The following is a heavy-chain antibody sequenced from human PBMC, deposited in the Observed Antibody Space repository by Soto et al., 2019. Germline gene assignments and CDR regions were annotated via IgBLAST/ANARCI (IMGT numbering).Heavy chain of an antibody. CDR1: GYTFTGYY. CDR3: ARPLGYCSSTSCTYYYYGMDV. CDR2: INPNSGGT. V-gene: IGHV1-2*02. Sequence: ASVKVSCKASGYTFTGYYMHWVRQAPGQGLEWMGWINPNSGGTNYAQKFQGRVTITRDTSASTAYMELSSLRSEDTAVYYCARPLGYCSSTSCTYYYYGMDVWGQGTTVTVSS. J-gene: IGHJ6*02. D-gene: IGHD2-2*01.